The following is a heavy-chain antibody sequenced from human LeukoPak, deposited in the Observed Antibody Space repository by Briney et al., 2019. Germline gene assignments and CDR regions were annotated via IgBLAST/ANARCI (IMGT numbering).Heavy chain of an antibody. CDR2: ISSSSSYI. D-gene: IGHD3-9*01. Sequence: GGSLRLSCAASGFTFSTYTISWVRQAPGKGLEWVSSISSSSSYIYYADSVKGRFTISRDNAKNSLYLQMNSLRAEDTAVYYCAREDRVRYFDWLLHLYGMDVWGQGTTVTVSS. V-gene: IGHV3-21*01. J-gene: IGHJ6*02. CDR3: AREDRVRYFDWLLHLYGMDV. CDR1: GFTFSTYT.